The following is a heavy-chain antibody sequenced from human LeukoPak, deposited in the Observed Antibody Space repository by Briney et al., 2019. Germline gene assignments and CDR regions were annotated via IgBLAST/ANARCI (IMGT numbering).Heavy chain of an antibody. CDR2: IKSKTDGGTT. J-gene: IGHJ6*03. Sequence: PGGSLRLSCAASGFTFSNAWMSWVRQAPGKGLEWVGRIKSKTDGGTTDYAAPVKGRFTISRDDSKNTLYLQMNSLKTEDTAVYYCTTEGRYSSGWPNYYYYYMDVWGKGTTVTVSS. CDR1: GFTFSNAW. D-gene: IGHD6-19*01. CDR3: TTEGRYSSGWPNYYYYYMDV. V-gene: IGHV3-15*01.